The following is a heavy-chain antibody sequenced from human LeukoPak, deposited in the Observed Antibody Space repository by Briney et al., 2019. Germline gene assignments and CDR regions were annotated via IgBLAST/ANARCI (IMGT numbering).Heavy chain of an antibody. CDR1: GYTFSTYA. Sequence: ASVKVSCKASGYTFSTYAIHWVRQAPGQRLEWMGYINGGNGNTRYSPDFKGRVTFTRDTSATTAYMEVSSLRSEDMTVYYCARSPGWWALDYWGQGTLDPVSS. CDR3: ARSPGWWALDY. CDR2: INGGNGNT. J-gene: IGHJ4*02. D-gene: IGHD2-8*02. V-gene: IGHV1-3*03.